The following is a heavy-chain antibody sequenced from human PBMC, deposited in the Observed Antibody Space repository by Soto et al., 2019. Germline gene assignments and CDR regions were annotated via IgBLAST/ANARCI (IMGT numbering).Heavy chain of an antibody. J-gene: IGHJ6*02. D-gene: IGHD3-3*01. Sequence: QVQLVQSGAEVKKPGASVKVSCKASGYTFTSYAMHWVRQAPGQRLEWMGWINAGNGNTKYSQKFQGRVTITRDTPASTAYMELSSLRSEDTAVYYCASPDRALSCYYDVDGMDVWGQGTTVTVSS. CDR2: INAGNGNT. CDR3: ASPDRALSCYYDVDGMDV. V-gene: IGHV1-3*01. CDR1: GYTFTSYA.